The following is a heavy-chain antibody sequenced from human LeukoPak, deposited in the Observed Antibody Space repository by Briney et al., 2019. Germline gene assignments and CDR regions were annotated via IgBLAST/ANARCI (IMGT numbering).Heavy chain of an antibody. D-gene: IGHD3-16*01. CDR3: AMGGVTTRRFDP. J-gene: IGHJ5*02. CDR2: ISAGGLTT. Sequence: GGSLRLSCAASGLTFSSYAMSWVRQAPGKGLEWVSAISAGGLTTLYADSVKGRLTISRDDSKNTLYLQMNNLRAEDTAIYYCAMGGVTTRRFDPWGQGILVTVSS. V-gene: IGHV3-23*01. CDR1: GLTFSSYA.